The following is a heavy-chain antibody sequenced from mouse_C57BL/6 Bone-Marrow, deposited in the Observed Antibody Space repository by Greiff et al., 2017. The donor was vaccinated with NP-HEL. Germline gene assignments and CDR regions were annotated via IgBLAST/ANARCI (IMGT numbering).Heavy chain of an antibody. Sequence: VQLKESGPGLSKPSQTLSLTCSVTGYSITSDYWNWIRKFPGNKLEYIGYISHSGSTYYNPSLKSRISITRDTSKNQYYMQLNSVNTEDTATYYCARSTYYVDYWGQGTTLTVSS. CDR1: GYSITSDY. CDR2: ISHSGST. J-gene: IGHJ2*01. V-gene: IGHV3-8*01. CDR3: ARSTYYVDY.